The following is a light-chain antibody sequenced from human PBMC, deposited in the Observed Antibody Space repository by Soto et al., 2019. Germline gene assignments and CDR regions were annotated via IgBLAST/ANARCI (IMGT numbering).Light chain of an antibody. Sequence: QSVLTQPPSVSGAPGQRVTISCTGSSSNIGAGTDVPWYQQLPGTAPKLLSYGDNYRPSGVPDRFSASRSGTSASLTITGLQAEDEADYYCQSYDISLRGYVFGTGTKVTVL. V-gene: IGLV1-40*01. J-gene: IGLJ1*01. CDR2: GDN. CDR3: QSYDISLRGYV. CDR1: SSNIGAGTD.